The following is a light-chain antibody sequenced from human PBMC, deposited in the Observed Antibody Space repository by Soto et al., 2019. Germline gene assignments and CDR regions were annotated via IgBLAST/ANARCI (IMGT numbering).Light chain of an antibody. CDR3: QHYNSYSEA. V-gene: IGKV1-5*03. CDR1: QTISSW. CDR2: KAS. Sequence: DIQMTQSPSTLSGSVGDRVTITCRASQTISSWLAWYQQKPGKAPKLLIYKASTLKSGVLSRFGGSGSGTEFTLTISSLQPDDFATYYCQHYNSYSEAFGQGTKVELK. J-gene: IGKJ1*01.